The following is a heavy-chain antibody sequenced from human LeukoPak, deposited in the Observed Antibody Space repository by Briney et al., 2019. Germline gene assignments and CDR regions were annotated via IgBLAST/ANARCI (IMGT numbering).Heavy chain of an antibody. J-gene: IGHJ4*02. CDR1: GFTFSKAW. CDR2: IKSQTDGGTT. V-gene: IGHV3-15*01. Sequence: GGSLRLSCAASGFTFSKAWMSWVRQAPGKGLEWVGRIKSQTDGGTTEYATPVKGRFTISRDDPKNTVSLQMNSLKPEDTGVYYCTTYPAFDSWGQGTLVTVSS. D-gene: IGHD2-2*01. CDR3: TTYPAFDS.